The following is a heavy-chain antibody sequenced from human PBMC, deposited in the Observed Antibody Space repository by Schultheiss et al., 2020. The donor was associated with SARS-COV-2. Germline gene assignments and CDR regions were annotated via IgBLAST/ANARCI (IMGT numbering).Heavy chain of an antibody. Sequence: GESLKISCKGSGYSFTSYWIGWVRQMPGKGLEWMGIIYPGDSDTRYSPPFQGQVTISADKSIITAYLQWSSLKASDTAMYYCARLGSIVVVPAADAFDIWSQGTMVTVSS. J-gene: IGHJ3*02. D-gene: IGHD2-2*01. V-gene: IGHV5-51*01. CDR1: GYSFTSYW. CDR3: ARLGSIVVVPAADAFDI. CDR2: IYPGDSDT.